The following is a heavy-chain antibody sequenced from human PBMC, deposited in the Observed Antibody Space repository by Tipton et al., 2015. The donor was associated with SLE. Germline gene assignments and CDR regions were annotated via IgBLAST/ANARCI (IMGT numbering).Heavy chain of an antibody. D-gene: IGHD3-10*01. V-gene: IGHV4-34*01. Sequence: TLSLTCAVYGGPFSGYYWRWIRQSPGKGLEWIGEINHSGSTNYNPSLKSRVNISVDTSKNQFSLKLSSVTAADTAVYYCARRGSGYYASGRRWFDPWGQGTLVTVSS. CDR1: GGPFSGYY. CDR3: ARRGSGYYASGRRWFDP. J-gene: IGHJ5*02. CDR2: INHSGST.